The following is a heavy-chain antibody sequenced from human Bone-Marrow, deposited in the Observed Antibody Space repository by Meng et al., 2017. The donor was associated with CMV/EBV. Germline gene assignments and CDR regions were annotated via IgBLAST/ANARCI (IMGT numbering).Heavy chain of an antibody. CDR2: ISSSSSYI. CDR1: GFTFSSYS. CDR3: ARDKLIDNWNYVFYYYYGMDV. J-gene: IGHJ6*02. D-gene: IGHD1-7*01. Sequence: GESLKISCAASGFTFSSYSMNWVRQAPGKGLEWVSSISSSSSYIYYADSVKGRFTISRDNAKNSLYLQMNSLRAEDTAGYYCARDKLIDNWNYVFYYYYGMDVWGQGTTVTVSS. V-gene: IGHV3-21*01.